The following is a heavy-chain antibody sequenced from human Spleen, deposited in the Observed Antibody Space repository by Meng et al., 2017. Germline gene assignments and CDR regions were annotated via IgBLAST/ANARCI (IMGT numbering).Heavy chain of an antibody. CDR3: ARSIAAVPFDY. V-gene: IGHV4-34*01. J-gene: IGHJ4*02. D-gene: IGHD6-13*01. Sequence: QVLVLEGGEGMLEPPGTLSLTCVVYGGSFSGYYWSWIRQPPGKGLEWIGEINHSGSTNYNPSLKSRVTISVDTSKNQFSLKLSSVTAADTAVYYCARSIAAVPFDYWGQGTLVTVSS. CDR2: INHSGST. CDR1: GGSFSGYY.